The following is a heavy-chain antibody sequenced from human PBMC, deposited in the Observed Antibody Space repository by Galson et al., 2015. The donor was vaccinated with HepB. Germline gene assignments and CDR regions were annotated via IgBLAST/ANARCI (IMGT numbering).Heavy chain of an antibody. D-gene: IGHD3-16*01. J-gene: IGHJ6*03. CDR2: VSHSGSS. V-gene: IGHV4-59*01. CDR1: GGSINNYH. CDR3: ARGETIIEIYDSRNSYDYYMDV. Sequence: ETLSLTCTVSGGSINNYHWSWIRQPPGKGLEWIGYVSHSGSSTYNPSLKSRATISVDMPKNQISLKLTSLTAADTAVYFCARGETIIEIYDSRNSYDYYMDVWGKGTTVIVSS.